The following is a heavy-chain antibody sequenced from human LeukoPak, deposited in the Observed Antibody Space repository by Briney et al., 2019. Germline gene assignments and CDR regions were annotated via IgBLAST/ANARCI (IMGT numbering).Heavy chain of an antibody. D-gene: IGHD2-21*01. J-gene: IGHJ4*02. V-gene: IGHV3-74*01. CDR1: GFIFSDYW. CDR2: IKYDGSST. Sequence: GGSLRLSCAASGFIFSDYWKHWIRQGPGKGLEWVSRIKYDGSSTSYADSVKGRFTISRDNAKNTVYVHMNSLRDEDTAVYYCARGGRFAYFLDYWGQGTLVTVSS. CDR3: ARGGRFAYFLDY.